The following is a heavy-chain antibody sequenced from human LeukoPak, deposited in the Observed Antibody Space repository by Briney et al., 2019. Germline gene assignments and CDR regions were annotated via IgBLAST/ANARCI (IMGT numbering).Heavy chain of an antibody. CDR2: IYHSGST. Sequence: SETLSLTCTVSGGSISSYYWSWIRQPPGKGLEWIGYIYHSGSTNYNPSLKSRVTISVDTSKNQFSLKLSSVTAADTAVYYCARQKRGLLRGGWFDPWGQGTLVTVSS. J-gene: IGHJ5*02. D-gene: IGHD1-26*01. CDR1: GGSISSYY. CDR3: ARQKRGLLRGGWFDP. V-gene: IGHV4-59*08.